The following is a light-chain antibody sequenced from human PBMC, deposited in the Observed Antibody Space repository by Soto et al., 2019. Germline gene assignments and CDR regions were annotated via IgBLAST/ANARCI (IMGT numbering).Light chain of an antibody. Sequence: DIQVTQSPSSLSASVRDRVTITCRASQSISINLNWYQQKPGNAPKLLISAASKLQGGVPSRFSGSGSGTDFTLTISTLQSEDLATYYCQQSYTTPFTFGPGTKLEIK. CDR3: QQSYTTPFT. CDR2: AAS. J-gene: IGKJ2*01. CDR1: QSISIN. V-gene: IGKV1-39*01.